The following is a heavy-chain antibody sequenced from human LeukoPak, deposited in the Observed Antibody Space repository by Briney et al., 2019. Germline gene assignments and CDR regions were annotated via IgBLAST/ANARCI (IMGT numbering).Heavy chain of an antibody. CDR1: GYTFTSYG. J-gene: IGHJ6*03. V-gene: IGHV1-18*01. CDR2: ISAYNGNT. CDR3: ARGSKAIFGVVPAYYMDV. D-gene: IGHD3-3*01. Sequence: ASVKVSCKASGYTFTSYGISWVRQAPGQGLEWMGWISAYNGNTNYAQKLQGRVTMTTDTSTSTAYMELRSLRSDDTAVYYCARGSKAIFGVVPAYYMDVWGKGTTVTGSS.